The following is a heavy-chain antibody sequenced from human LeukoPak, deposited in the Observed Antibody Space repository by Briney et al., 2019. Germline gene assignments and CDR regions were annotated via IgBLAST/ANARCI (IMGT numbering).Heavy chain of an antibody. D-gene: IGHD6-19*01. CDR3: ARDPGLVVAGPNWFDP. CDR2: ISSSSSYI. CDR1: GCTLSKYS. V-gene: IGHV3-21*04. J-gene: IGHJ5*02. Sequence: PGGSLRLSCAASGCTLSKYSMNWVRQAPGKGLEWVSSISSSSSYIYYADSVKGRFTISRDNAKNSLYLQMNSLRAEDTALYYCARDPGLVVAGPNWFDPWGQGTLVTVSS.